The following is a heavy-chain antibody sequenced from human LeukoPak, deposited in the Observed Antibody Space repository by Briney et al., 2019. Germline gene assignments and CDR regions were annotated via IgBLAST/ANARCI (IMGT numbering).Heavy chain of an antibody. V-gene: IGHV4-59*01. CDR3: ARAPPHYYYGSGSSNAFDI. CDR2: IYYSGST. CDR1: GGSISSYY. J-gene: IGHJ3*02. D-gene: IGHD3-10*01. Sequence: SETLSLTCTVSGGSISSYYWSWIRQPPGKGLEWIGYIYYSGSTNYNPSLKSRVTISVDTSKNQFSLKLSSVTAADTAVYYCARAPPHYYYGSGSSNAFDIWGQGTMVTVSS.